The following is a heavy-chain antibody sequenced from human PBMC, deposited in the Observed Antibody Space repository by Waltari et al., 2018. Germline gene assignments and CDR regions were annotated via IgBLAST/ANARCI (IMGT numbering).Heavy chain of an antibody. CDR3: AREGYCSSTSCYLSYYMDV. CDR2: IKQDGSEK. V-gene: IGHV3-7*01. Sequence: EVQLVESGGGLVQPGGSLRLSCAASGFTFSSYWMSWVRQAPGKGMEWVANIKQDGSEKYYVDSVKGRFTISRDNAKNSLYLQMNSLRAEDTAVYYCAREGYCSSTSCYLSYYMDVWGKGTTVTVSS. J-gene: IGHJ6*03. CDR1: GFTFSSYW. D-gene: IGHD2-2*01.